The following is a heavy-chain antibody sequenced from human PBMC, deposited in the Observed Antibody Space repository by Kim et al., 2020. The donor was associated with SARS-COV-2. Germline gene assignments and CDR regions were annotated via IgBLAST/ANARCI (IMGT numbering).Heavy chain of an antibody. CDR1: GGSISSYY. Sequence: SETLSLTCTVSGGSISSYYWSWIRQPPGKGLEWIGYIYYSGSTNYNPSLKSRVTISVDTSKNQFSLKLSSVTAADTAVYYCARSRGVPYGDYEDNWFDPWGQGTLVTVSS. V-gene: IGHV4-59*08. CDR3: ARSRGVPYGDYEDNWFDP. CDR2: IYYSGST. D-gene: IGHD4-17*01. J-gene: IGHJ5*02.